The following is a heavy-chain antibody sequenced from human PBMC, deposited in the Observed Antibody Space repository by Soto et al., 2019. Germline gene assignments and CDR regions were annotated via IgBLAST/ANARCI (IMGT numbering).Heavy chain of an antibody. CDR2: IYYSGST. V-gene: IGHV4-61*01. Sequence: SETLSLTCPVSGDSVSSGSYYWSWIRQPPGKGLEWIGYIYYSGSTNYNPSLKSRVTISVDTSKNQFSVKLSSVTAADTAVYYCARRLSSGWLDYWGQGTLVTVSS. D-gene: IGHD6-19*01. CDR3: ARRLSSGWLDY. CDR1: GDSVSSGSYY. J-gene: IGHJ4*02.